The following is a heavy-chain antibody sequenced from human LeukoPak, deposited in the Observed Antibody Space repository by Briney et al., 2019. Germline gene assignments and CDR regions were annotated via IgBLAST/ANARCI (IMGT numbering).Heavy chain of an antibody. Sequence: GGSLRLSCAASGFTFSSYAMSWVCQAPGKGLEWVSAISGSGGSTYYADSVKGRFTISRDNSKNTLYLQMNSLRAEDTAVYYCAKDYSNYVPSDPTFDYWGQGTLVTVSS. D-gene: IGHD4-11*01. J-gene: IGHJ4*02. CDR3: AKDYSNYVPSDPTFDY. CDR1: GFTFSSYA. V-gene: IGHV3-23*01. CDR2: ISGSGGST.